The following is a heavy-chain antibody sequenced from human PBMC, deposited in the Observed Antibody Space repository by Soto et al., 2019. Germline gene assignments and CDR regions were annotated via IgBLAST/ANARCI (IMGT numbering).Heavy chain of an antibody. CDR1: GYTFTSYG. D-gene: IGHD6-6*01. CDR3: ARDGVIYSSSSSFDY. V-gene: IGHV1-18*01. CDR2: ISAYNGNT. J-gene: IGHJ4*02. Sequence: ASVKVSCKASGYTFTSYGISWVRQAPGQGLEWMGWISAYNGNTNYAQKLQGRVTMTTDTSTSTAYMELRSLRSDDTAVYYCARDGVIYSSSSSFDYWGQGTLVTVSS.